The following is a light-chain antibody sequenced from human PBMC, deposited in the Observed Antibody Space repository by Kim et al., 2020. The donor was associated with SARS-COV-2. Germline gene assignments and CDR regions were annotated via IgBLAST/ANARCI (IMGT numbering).Light chain of an antibody. Sequence: PASISGRASQIRVYSDGNTYWTWFCQRPGKSTRRIIYKVPNRDGGVPARFSGSVTCTDFSMQSSRVEAADVGVYDCKQGAHWPLTFGPGTKVDI. J-gene: IGKJ3*01. CDR3: KQGAHWPLT. V-gene: IGKV2-30*01. CDR2: KVP. CDR1: QIRVYSDGNTY.